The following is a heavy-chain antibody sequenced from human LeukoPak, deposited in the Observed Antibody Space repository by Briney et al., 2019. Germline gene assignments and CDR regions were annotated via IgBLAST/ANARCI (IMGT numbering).Heavy chain of an antibody. CDR3: ARGLPPRRNYDSSGYYSYYFDY. V-gene: IGHV1-69*06. Sequence: SVKVSCKASGGTFSSYAISWVRQAPGQGLEWMGGIIPIFGTANYAQKFQGRVTITADKSTSTAYMELSSLRSEDTAVYYCARGLPPRRNYDSSGYYSYYFDYWGQGTLVTVSS. J-gene: IGHJ4*02. CDR2: IIPIFGTA. CDR1: GGTFSSYA. D-gene: IGHD3-22*01.